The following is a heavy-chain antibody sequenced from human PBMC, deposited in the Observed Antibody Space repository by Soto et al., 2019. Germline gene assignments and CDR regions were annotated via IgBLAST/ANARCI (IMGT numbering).Heavy chain of an antibody. J-gene: IGHJ6*02. CDR2: ISYDGSNK. CDR1: GFTFSSYG. D-gene: IGHD3-9*01. Sequence: QVQLVESGGGVVQPGRSLRLSCAASGFTFSSYGMHWVRQAPGKGLEWVAVISYDGSNKYYADSVKGRFTISRDNYKNTLYLQMNSLRAEDTAVYYCAKIGYDILTGYYKDYYYYYGMDVWGQGTTVTVSS. CDR3: AKIGYDILTGYYKDYYYYYGMDV. V-gene: IGHV3-30*18.